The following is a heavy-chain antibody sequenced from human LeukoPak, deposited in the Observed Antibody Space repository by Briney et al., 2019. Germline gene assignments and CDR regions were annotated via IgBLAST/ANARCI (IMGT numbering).Heavy chain of an antibody. D-gene: IGHD4/OR15-4a*01. CDR3: AKGTILGRYPGYFDY. CDR2: ISGSGGST. J-gene: IGHJ4*02. Sequence: GGSLRLSCAASGFTFSSYAMSWVRQAPGKGLEWVSAISGSGGSTYYADSVKGRFTISRDNSKNTLYLQMNSLRAEDTAVYYCAKGTILGRYPGYFDYWGQGTLVTVSS. CDR1: GFTFSSYA. V-gene: IGHV3-23*01.